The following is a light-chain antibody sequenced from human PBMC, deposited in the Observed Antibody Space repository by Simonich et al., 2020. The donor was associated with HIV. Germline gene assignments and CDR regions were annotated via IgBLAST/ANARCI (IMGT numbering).Light chain of an antibody. CDR1: QSVLYSTNNKNY. J-gene: IGKJ1*01. CDR2: WAS. CDR3: QQYYTTPPT. V-gene: IGKV4-1*01. Sequence: DIVMTQSPDSLAVSLGERATINCKSNQSVLYSTNNKNYLAWYQQKPGQPPKLLIYWASTRESGVPDRFSASGSGTDFTLTISSLQAEDVAIYSCQQYYTTPPTFGQGTKVEIK.